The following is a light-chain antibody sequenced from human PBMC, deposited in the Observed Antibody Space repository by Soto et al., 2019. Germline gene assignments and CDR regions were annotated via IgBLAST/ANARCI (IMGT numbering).Light chain of an antibody. Sequence: ASXGDRVTITCRASQSVSKYLNWYQQNPGKAPKLLIYGAIXXHSGXPSRFSGSGSGTYFTLTISNLQPEDFASYYCQQSYSTPGTFGQGTKVEIK. CDR1: QSVSKY. J-gene: IGKJ1*01. CDR2: GAI. CDR3: QQSYSTPGT. V-gene: IGKV1-39*01.